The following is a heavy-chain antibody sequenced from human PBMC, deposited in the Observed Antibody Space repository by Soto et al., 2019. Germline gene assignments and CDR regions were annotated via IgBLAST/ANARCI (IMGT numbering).Heavy chain of an antibody. V-gene: IGHV1-69*02. CDR2: IIPILGIA. CDR1: GGTFSSYT. D-gene: IGHD6-13*01. Sequence: QVQLVQSGAEVKKPGSSVKVSCKASGGTFSSYTISWVRQAPGQGLEWMGRIIPILGIANYAQKFQGRVTITADKSTSTAYMELSSLRSEDTAVYYCARVAAADPHWEFDYWGQGTLVTVSS. CDR3: ARVAAADPHWEFDY. J-gene: IGHJ4*02.